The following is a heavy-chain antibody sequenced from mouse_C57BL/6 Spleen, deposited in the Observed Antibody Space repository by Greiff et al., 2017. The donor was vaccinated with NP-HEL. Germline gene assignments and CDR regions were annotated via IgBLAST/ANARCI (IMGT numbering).Heavy chain of an antibody. D-gene: IGHD2-12*01. V-gene: IGHV2-2*01. J-gene: IGHJ3*01. CDR3: ARNDDDWFAY. CDR2: IWSGGST. CDR1: GFSLTSYG. Sequence: VKLMESGPGLVQPSQSLSITCTVSGFSLTSYGVHWVRQSPGKGLEWLGVIWSGGSTDYNAAFISRLSISKDNSKSQVFFKMNSLQAGDTAIYYCARNDDDWFAYWGQGTLVTVSA.